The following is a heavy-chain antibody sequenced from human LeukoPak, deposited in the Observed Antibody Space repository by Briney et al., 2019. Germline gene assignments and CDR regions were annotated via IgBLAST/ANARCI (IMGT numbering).Heavy chain of an antibody. CDR2: INHSGST. D-gene: IGHD3-10*01. CDR1: GGSFSGYY. J-gene: IGHJ5*02. CDR3: ARGVPYYYGSGKGDWFDP. V-gene: IGHV4-34*01. Sequence: ASETLSLTCAVYGGSFSGYYWSWIRQPPGKGLEWIGEINHSGSTNYNPSLKSRVTISVDTSKNQFSLKLSSVTAADTAVYYCARGVPYYYGSGKGDWFDPWGQGTLVTVSS.